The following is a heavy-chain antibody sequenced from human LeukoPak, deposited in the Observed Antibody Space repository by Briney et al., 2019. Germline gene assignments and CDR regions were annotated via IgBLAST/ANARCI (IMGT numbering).Heavy chain of an antibody. CDR3: ARPNYYDSGGYYLKGAFDI. CDR2: IYPGDSDT. D-gene: IGHD3-22*01. J-gene: IGHJ3*02. V-gene: IGHV5-51*01. CDR1: GYDFSTYW. Sequence: GESLKISCKGTGYDFSTYWIGWVRQMPGKGLEWMGIIYPGDSDTRYSPSFQGQVTISADKSISTAYLQWSSLKASDTAMYYCARPNYYDSGGYYLKGAFDIWGQGTMVTVSS.